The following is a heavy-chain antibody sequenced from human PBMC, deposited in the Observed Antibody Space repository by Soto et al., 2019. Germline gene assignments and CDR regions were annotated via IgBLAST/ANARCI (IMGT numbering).Heavy chain of an antibody. CDR1: GYTFTSYG. CDR2: ISAYNGNT. CDR3: ASVTATTPSSGSAFDI. D-gene: IGHD5-18*01. V-gene: IGHV1-18*01. J-gene: IGHJ3*02. Sequence: ASVKVSCKASGYTFTSYGISWVRQAPGQGLEWMGWISAYNGNTNYAQKLQGRVTMTTDTSTSTAYMELRSLRSDDTAVYYCASVTATTPSSGSAFDIWGQGTMVTVSS.